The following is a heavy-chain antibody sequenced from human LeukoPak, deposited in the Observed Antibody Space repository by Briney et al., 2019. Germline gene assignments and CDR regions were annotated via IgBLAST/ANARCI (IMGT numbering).Heavy chain of an antibody. D-gene: IGHD2-15*01. CDR2: IGAYNGDT. V-gene: IGHV1-18*04. CDR1: GYTFTSFG. J-gene: IGHJ4*02. Sequence: ASVKVSCKPSGYTFTSFGISWVRQAPGQGLEWMGWIGAYNGDTNYAQKFQGRVTMTTDTSTSTAYMDLRSLRSDDTAVYYCTRDHCRGDNCPSFDDWGQGTLVTVSS. CDR3: TRDHCRGDNCPSFDD.